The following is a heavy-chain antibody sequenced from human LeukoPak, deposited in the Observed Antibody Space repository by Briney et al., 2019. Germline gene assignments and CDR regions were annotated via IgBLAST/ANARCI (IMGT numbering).Heavy chain of an antibody. J-gene: IGHJ4*02. Sequence: GGSLRLSCAASGFTFSGSAMHWVRQASGKGLEWVGRIRSKANSYATAYAASVKGRFTISRDDSKNTAYLQMNSLKTEDTAVYYCTRLGGAADYWGQGTLVTVSS. CDR1: GFTFSGSA. D-gene: IGHD3-16*01. V-gene: IGHV3-73*01. CDR3: TRLGGAADY. CDR2: IRSKANSYAT.